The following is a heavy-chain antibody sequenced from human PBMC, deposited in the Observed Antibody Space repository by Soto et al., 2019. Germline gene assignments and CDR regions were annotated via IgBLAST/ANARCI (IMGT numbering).Heavy chain of an antibody. Sequence: QVQLQESGPGLVKPSQTLSLTCIVSGGSISDVYSWGWIRHHPGKGLEWIGSISYSGSTSYNPSLKSRLTISVDRSKSQFSLNLSSVTAADTAVYYCARRDRSGYSYWLDTWGQGTLVTVSS. CDR1: GGSISDVYS. CDR2: ISYSGST. V-gene: IGHV4-31*03. J-gene: IGHJ5*02. CDR3: ARRDRSGYSYWLDT. D-gene: IGHD3-22*01.